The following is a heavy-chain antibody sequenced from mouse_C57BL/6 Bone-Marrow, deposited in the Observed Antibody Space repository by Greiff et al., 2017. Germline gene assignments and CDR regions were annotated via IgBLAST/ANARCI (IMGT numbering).Heavy chain of an antibody. CDR3: AREAQATGAWFAY. CDR1: GFSLTSYG. CDR2: IWSGGST. Sequence: QVQLKQSGPGLVQPSQSLSITCTVSGFSLTSYGVHWVRQSPGKGLEWLGVIWSGGSTDYNAAFISRLGISKDKSKCHVFFKMNSLQADDTAIYYCAREAQATGAWFAYWGQGTLVTVSA. J-gene: IGHJ3*01. D-gene: IGHD3-2*02. V-gene: IGHV2-2*01.